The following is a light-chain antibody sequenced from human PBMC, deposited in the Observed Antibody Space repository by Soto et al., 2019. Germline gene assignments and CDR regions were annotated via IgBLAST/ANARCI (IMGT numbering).Light chain of an antibody. CDR2: GAS. J-gene: IGKJ1*01. CDR1: QSVSSN. V-gene: IGKV3-15*01. CDR3: QQYTNWPRT. Sequence: EIVMTQSPATLSVSPGERATLSCRASQSVSSNLAWYQQKPGQAPRLLIYGASARATGIPVRFSGSGSGTEFTLAISSLQSEDFAVYYWQQYTNWPRTFGQGTKVQIK.